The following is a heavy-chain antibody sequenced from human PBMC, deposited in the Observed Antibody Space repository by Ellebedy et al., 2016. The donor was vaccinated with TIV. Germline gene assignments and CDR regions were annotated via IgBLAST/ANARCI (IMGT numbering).Heavy chain of an antibody. CDR1: GFTVSSKY. J-gene: IGHJ4*02. V-gene: IGHV3-66*01. CDR3: AKGDNVLDS. D-gene: IGHD1-14*01. CDR2: IYAGGTT. Sequence: PGGSLRLSCAASGFTVSSKYMSWVRQTPGKGLEWVSVIYAGGTTYYADSVKGRFTISRDNSKNTLYLQMNSLRAEDTALYYCAKGDNVLDSWGQGTLVTVST.